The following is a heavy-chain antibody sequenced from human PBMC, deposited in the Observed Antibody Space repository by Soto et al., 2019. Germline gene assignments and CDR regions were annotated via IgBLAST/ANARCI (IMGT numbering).Heavy chain of an antibody. CDR1: GFTFSNAW. J-gene: IGHJ4*02. D-gene: IGHD1-20*01. Sequence: VQLVESGGGVVQPGRSLRLSCAASGFTFSNAWMSWVRQTPGKGLEWVGRIKSKTDAETTDYAAPVKGRFTISRDDSKNTLYLQMNSLETEDTAVYYCTTLYQGISNWGQGTLVTVSS. CDR3: TTLYQGISN. CDR2: IKSKTDAETT. V-gene: IGHV3-15*01.